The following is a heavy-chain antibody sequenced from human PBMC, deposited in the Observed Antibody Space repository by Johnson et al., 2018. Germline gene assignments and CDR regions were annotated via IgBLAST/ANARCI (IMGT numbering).Heavy chain of an antibody. V-gene: IGHV4-59*01. J-gene: IGHJ6*03. D-gene: IGHD1-26*01. Sequence: QVQLQESGPGLVKPSETLSLTCTVSGGSISSYYWSWIRQPPGKGLEWIGYIYYSGTTNYNPSLTSRVTQSIDTSKNQFSRKLTSVTAADTAVYYCARAPTYSGSYWGYYYMDVWGKGTTVTVSS. CDR1: GGSISSYY. CDR3: ARAPTYSGSYWGYYYMDV. CDR2: IYYSGTT.